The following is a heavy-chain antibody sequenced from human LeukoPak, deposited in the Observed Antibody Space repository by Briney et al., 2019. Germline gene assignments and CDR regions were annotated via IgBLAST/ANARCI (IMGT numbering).Heavy chain of an antibody. CDR2: ISYDGSNK. V-gene: IGHV3-30-3*01. Sequence: PGGSLRLSCAASGFTFSSYAMHWVRQAPGKGLEWVAVISYDGSNKYYADSAKGRFTISRDNSKNTLYLQMNSLRAEDTAVYYCARDPSIRLTTSPDYWGQGTLVTVSS. D-gene: IGHD4-11*01. CDR3: ARDPSIRLTTSPDY. J-gene: IGHJ4*02. CDR1: GFTFSSYA.